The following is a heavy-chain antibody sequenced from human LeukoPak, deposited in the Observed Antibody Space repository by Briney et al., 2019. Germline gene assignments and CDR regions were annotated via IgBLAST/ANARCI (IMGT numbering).Heavy chain of an antibody. D-gene: IGHD1-26*01. V-gene: IGHV1-69*04. CDR3: ARGHSGTAFDI. CDR2: IIPIPGIA. CDR1: GGSG. J-gene: IGHJ3*02. Sequence: SVKVSCKASGGSGIHWVRQAPGQGLEWMGRIIPIPGIANYAQKFQGRVTITADKSTNTAYMELSSLRSEDTAVYYCARGHSGTAFDIWGQGTMVTVSS.